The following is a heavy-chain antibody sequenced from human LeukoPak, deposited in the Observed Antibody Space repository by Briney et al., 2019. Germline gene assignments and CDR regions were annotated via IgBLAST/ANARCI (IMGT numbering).Heavy chain of an antibody. J-gene: IGHJ6*03. V-gene: IGHV5-51*01. CDR1: GFTFTSYW. Sequence: GESLKISCKGSGFTFTSYWIAWVRQMPGKGLDWMGIIYPGDSDTRYSPSFQGQVTISADKSISTAYLQWSSLKASDTAMYYCARYSLLPSSTVTTNYYYMDVWGKGTTVTVSS. D-gene: IGHD4-11*01. CDR3: ARYSLLPSSTVTTNYYYMDV. CDR2: IYPGDSDT.